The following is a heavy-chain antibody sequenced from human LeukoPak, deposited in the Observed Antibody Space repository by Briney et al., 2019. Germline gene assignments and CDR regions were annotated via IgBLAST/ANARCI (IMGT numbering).Heavy chain of an antibody. CDR3: ARVRCARQWELLYYYYFDY. CDR2: IYYSGST. Sequence: PSETLSLTCTVSGGSISSYYWSWIRQPPGKGLEWIGYIYYSGSTNYNPSLKSRVTISVDTSKNQFSLKLSSVTAADTAVYYCARVRCARQWELLYYYYFDYWGQGTLVTVSS. D-gene: IGHD1-26*01. CDR1: GGSISSYY. J-gene: IGHJ4*02. V-gene: IGHV4-59*01.